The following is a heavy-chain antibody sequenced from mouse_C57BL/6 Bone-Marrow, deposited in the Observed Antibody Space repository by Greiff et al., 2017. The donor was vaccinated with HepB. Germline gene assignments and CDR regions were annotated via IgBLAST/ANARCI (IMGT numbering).Heavy chain of an antibody. J-gene: IGHJ1*03. CDR1: GYAFTNYL. CDR3: ARPGYFDV. CDR2: INPGSGGT. V-gene: IGHV1-54*01. Sequence: VQGVESGAELVRPGTSVKVSCKASGYAFTNYLIEWVKQRPGQGLEWIGVINPGSGGTNYNEKFKGKATLTADKSSSTAYMQLSSLTSEDSAVYFCARPGYFDVWGTGTTVTVSS.